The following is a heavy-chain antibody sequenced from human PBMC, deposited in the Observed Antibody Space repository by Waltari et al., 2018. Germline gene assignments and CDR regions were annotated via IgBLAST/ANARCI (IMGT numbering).Heavy chain of an antibody. D-gene: IGHD5-12*01. CDR1: RFPFCNYW. V-gene: IGHV3-7*01. CDR3: ARTGARWLQFAAFDI. CDR2: INQDGSEE. Sequence: EVLLVESVGGLVQTGGSLRLSCAASRFPFCNYWLNWVRQVPGKGLEWVANINQDGSEEYYVDSVKGRFTISRDNAKNSLYLEMKTLRAEDTAIYYCARTGARWLQFAAFDIWGQGTMVTVSS. J-gene: IGHJ3*02.